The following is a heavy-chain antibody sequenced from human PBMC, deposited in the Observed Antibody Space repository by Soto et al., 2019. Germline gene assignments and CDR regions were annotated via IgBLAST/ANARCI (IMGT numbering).Heavy chain of an antibody. J-gene: IGHJ4*02. CDR3: ARYCNGGACYSASLDY. V-gene: IGHV3-30*09. Sequence: QEQMVQSGGGVVQPGRSLRLSCAASPFTFRSYSMHWVRQAPGKGLEWVTSISYDGSKESYADSVKARFAVSRDNSKNTRYLQMNRPRPEDTADYYCARYCNGGACYSASLDYWGQGTQVTVSS. CDR1: PFTFRSYS. CDR2: ISYDGSKE. D-gene: IGHD2-15*01.